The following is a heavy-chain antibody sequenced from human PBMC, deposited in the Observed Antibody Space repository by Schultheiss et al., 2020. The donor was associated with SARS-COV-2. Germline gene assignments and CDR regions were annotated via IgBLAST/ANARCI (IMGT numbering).Heavy chain of an antibody. V-gene: IGHV4-34*11. CDR3: ARGQRRPVWWFDP. D-gene: IGHD3-16*01. J-gene: IGHJ5*02. Sequence: SETLSLTCAVYGGSFSGYYWGWIRQPPGKGLEWIGYIYYSGSTYYNPSLKSRVTISVDTSKNQFSLKLAPVTAADTAVYFCARGQRRPVWWFDPWGQGTLVTVSS. CDR1: GGSFSGYY. CDR2: IYYSGST.